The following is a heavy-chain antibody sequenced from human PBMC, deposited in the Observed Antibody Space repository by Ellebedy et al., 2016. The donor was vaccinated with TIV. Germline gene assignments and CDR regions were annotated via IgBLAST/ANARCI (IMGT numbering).Heavy chain of an antibody. V-gene: IGHV5-51*01. D-gene: IGHD3-22*01. CDR2: VHPGGSSA. Sequence: KVSCKGSGDTFSSYWIAWVRQVPGKGLEWMGSVHPGGSSARYRPSFQGQVTFSADKSLATAYLQWSSLKASDTAIYYCANSYYYSSGGHSDAFRMWGQGTMVTVSS. CDR3: ANSYYYSSGGHSDAFRM. CDR1: GDTFSSYW. J-gene: IGHJ3*02.